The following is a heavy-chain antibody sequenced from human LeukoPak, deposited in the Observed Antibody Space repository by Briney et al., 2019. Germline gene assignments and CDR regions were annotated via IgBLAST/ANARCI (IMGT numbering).Heavy chain of an antibody. CDR1: RVTFNTYA. V-gene: IGHV3-23*01. J-gene: IGHJ3*01. CDR2: ICGIGDDT. CDR3: AKELETESRQTPRAALDL. Sequence: PGGSLRLSSAASRVTFNTYAMNCVRETPGEGGGWGSLICGIGDDTKSAEAVKGRFNISIDNSENTLFLPMNSLIAEDTAVYYCAKELETESRQTPRAALDLWGQGTSVTVSS. D-gene: IGHD6-6*01.